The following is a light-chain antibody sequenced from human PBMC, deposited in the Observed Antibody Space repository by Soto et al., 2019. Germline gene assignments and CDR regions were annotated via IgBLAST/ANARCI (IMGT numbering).Light chain of an antibody. CDR1: QSLTSNY. V-gene: IGKV3-20*01. CDR3: QQYGTLPFT. J-gene: IGKJ4*01. Sequence: EILLTQSPGTLSLSTGERATLSCRASQSLTSNYLAWYQQKPGQAPRLLIYGASRRAAGIPDRFSGSGSGTDFTLTISRLEPEDFAVYSCQQYGTLPFTFGGGTKVDIK. CDR2: GAS.